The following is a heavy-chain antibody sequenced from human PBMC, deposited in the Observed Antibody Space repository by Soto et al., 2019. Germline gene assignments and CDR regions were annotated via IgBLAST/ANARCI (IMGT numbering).Heavy chain of an antibody. V-gene: IGHV3-30-3*01. Sequence: QVQLVESGGGVVQPGRSLRLSCAASGFTFSRTAMHWVRQAPGKGLEWVAVISYDGSSIFYGDSVRGRFTISRDNSKSTFYLEMSSLRYADTAVYDTVRDRARDVYPNIDSWGPGNQVTDSS. J-gene: IGHJ4*02. CDR1: GFTFSRTA. D-gene: IGHD1-20*01. CDR3: VRDRARDVYPNIDS. CDR2: ISYDGSSI.